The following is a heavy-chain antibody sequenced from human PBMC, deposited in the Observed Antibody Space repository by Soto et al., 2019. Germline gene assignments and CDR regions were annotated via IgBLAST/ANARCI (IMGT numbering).Heavy chain of an antibody. CDR1: GFTFSSYA. CDR3: AKLTRTTIFGVVIMPHYFDY. V-gene: IGHV3-23*01. Sequence: GGSLRLSCAASGFTFSSYAMSWVRQAPGKGLEWVSAISGSGGSTYYADSVKGRFTISRDNSKNTLYLQMNSLRAEDTAVYYCAKLTRTTIFGVVIMPHYFDYWGRGTLVTVS. J-gene: IGHJ4*02. D-gene: IGHD3-3*01. CDR2: ISGSGGST.